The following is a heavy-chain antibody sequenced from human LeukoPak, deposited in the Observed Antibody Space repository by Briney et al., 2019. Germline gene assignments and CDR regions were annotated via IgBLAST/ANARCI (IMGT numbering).Heavy chain of an antibody. J-gene: IGHJ5*02. CDR2: IYTSGST. CDR1: GGPISSGSYD. Sequence: SETLDLTCTAPGGPISSGSYDWSWIRQPAGKGLEWIGRIYTSGSTNYNRSPNSRAPISVDTSKNQFYVKPSSLTAPLTAAYYCASVLRYGCYDHWGQGTLVTVSS. CDR3: ASVLRYGCYDH. V-gene: IGHV4-61*02. D-gene: IGHD5-18*01.